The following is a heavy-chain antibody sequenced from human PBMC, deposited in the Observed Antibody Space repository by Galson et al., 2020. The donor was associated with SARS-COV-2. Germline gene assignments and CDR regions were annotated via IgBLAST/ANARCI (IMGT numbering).Heavy chain of an antibody. J-gene: IGHJ4*02. V-gene: IGHV4-39*07. CDR2: IHYSGNT. Sequence: SETLSLTCTVSGGFISSSSYYWGWIRQPPGKGLEWIANIHYSGNTYYNPSLKSRVTITLDTSKTQFSLKLTSVTAADTAVYYCATDGEGFYFDVWGQGALVTVSS. CDR1: GGFISSSSYY. CDR3: ATDGEGFYFDV.